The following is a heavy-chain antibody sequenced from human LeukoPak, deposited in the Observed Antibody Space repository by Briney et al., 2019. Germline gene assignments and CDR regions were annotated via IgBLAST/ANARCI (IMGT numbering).Heavy chain of an antibody. J-gene: IGHJ4*01. CDR1: GGSVTRGAYS. Sequence: SQTLSLTCTVSGGSVTRGAYSWTWIRQPVGKGLEWIGRIYTSGDTKYNPSLKSRVTISVGASNNQFSLKLTSVTAADTAVYYCASGDYGAGSPVMRYWGHGTLVIVSS. D-gene: IGHD3-10*01. CDR3: ASGDYGAGSPVMRY. V-gene: IGHV4-61*02. CDR2: IYTSGDT.